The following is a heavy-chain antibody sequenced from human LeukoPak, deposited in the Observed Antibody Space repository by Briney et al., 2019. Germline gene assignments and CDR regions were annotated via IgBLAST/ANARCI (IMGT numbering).Heavy chain of an antibody. CDR3: ASSGGSDSPAHYFDY. D-gene: IGHD3-10*01. Sequence: PWETLSLTCTVSGFTFSSSGKHWGRNRPPPGKGLVWIGSYYSGSTYYNASVKSRVTISVDKSKNKFSLKLISVTAADTAVYYCASSGGSDSPAHYFDYWGQGTLVTVSS. V-gene: IGHV4-39*01. CDR1: GFTFSSSGKH. CDR2: YYSGST. J-gene: IGHJ4*02.